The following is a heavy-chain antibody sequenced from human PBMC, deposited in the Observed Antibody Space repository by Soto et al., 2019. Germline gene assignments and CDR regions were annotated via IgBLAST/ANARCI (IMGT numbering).Heavy chain of an antibody. CDR3: ARRSYGSGVDL. CDR1: GGSISSSNHY. J-gene: IGHJ5*02. V-gene: IGHV4-39*01. CDR2: IYYSGGT. D-gene: IGHD3-10*01. Sequence: PSETLSLTCTVSGGSISSSNHYWGWIRQTPGKGLEWIGNIYYSGGTFYNASLKSRVTISVDTSKNQLSLKVTSVTAADTAVYYCARRSYGSGVDLWGQGTLVTVSS.